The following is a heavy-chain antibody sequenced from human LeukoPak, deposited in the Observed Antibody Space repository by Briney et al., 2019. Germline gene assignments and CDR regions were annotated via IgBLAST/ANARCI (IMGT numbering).Heavy chain of an antibody. CDR3: ARESATLYSGSYPDY. CDR2: IIPIFGTA. Sequence: SVKVSCKASGGTFSSYAISWVRQAPGRGLEWMGGIIPIFGTANYTQKFQGRVTITADESTSTAYMELSSLRSEDTAVYYCARESATLYSGSYPDYWGQGTLVTVSS. J-gene: IGHJ4*02. CDR1: GGTFSSYA. D-gene: IGHD1-26*01. V-gene: IGHV1-69*13.